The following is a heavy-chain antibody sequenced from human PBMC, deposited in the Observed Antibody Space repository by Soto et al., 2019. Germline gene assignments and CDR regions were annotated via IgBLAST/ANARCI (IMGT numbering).Heavy chain of an antibody. J-gene: IGHJ4*02. V-gene: IGHV3-30*18. Sequence: GGSLRLSCAASGFTFSSYGMHWVRQAPGKGLEWAAVISYDGSNKYYADSVKGRFTISRDNSKNTLYLQMNSLRAEDTAVYYCAKDHPYYYDSSGYYSPGYWGQGTLVTVSS. CDR1: GFTFSSYG. CDR2: ISYDGSNK. D-gene: IGHD3-22*01. CDR3: AKDHPYYYDSSGYYSPGY.